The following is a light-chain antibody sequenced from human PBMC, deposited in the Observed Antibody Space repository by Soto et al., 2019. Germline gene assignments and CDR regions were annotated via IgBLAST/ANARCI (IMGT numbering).Light chain of an antibody. Sequence: EIVLTQSPGTLSLSPGERATLSCRSSQSVNSNYLAWHQQKPGQAPRLLIYGASSRATGIPDRFSGSGSGTDFTLTISRLEPEDFAVYYRQQYGSSPRTFGQGTKVDI. CDR2: GAS. CDR1: QSVNSNY. CDR3: QQYGSSPRT. J-gene: IGKJ1*01. V-gene: IGKV3-20*01.